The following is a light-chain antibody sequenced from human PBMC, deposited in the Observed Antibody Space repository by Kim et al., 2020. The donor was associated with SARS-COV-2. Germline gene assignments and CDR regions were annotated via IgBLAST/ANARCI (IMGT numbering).Light chain of an antibody. Sequence: VTISCTGTSSDVGSYNYVSWYQQHPGKAPKLMIYDVSERPSGVPDRFSGSKSGNTASLTISGLQAEDEADYYCCSYAGSYTSDVVFGGGTQLTVL. V-gene: IGLV2-11*03. J-gene: IGLJ2*01. CDR1: SSDVGSYNY. CDR3: CSYAGSYTSDVV. CDR2: DVS.